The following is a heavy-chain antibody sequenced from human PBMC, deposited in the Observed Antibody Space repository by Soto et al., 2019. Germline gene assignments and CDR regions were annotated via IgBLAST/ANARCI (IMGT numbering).Heavy chain of an antibody. CDR1: GFTFSTYW. J-gene: IGHJ4*02. CDR3: VSDRSLWFRDY. V-gene: IGHV3-74*01. CDR2: ISPDGSGA. Sequence: EVQLVESGGGLVQPGGPLRRTCAASGFTFSTYWMHWVRQAPGKGLVWVARISPDGSGATYADSVKRRFTISRDNAKDMLYLQMNSLRAEDTVVYYCVSDRSLWFRDYWGQGTLVTVSS. D-gene: IGHD3-10*01.